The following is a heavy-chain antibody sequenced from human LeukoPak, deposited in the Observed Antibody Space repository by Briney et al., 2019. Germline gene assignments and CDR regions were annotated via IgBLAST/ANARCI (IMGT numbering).Heavy chain of an antibody. J-gene: IGHJ4*02. CDR1: GFTVSSNY. D-gene: IGHD6-19*01. CDR2: IYSGGDT. V-gene: IGHV3-66*01. Sequence: GGSLRLSCAASGFTVSSNYMGWVRQAPGKGLEWVSVIYSGGDTYYADSVKGRFTISRDNSKNMIYLEMSSLKDEDTAVYYCAKERSLEIAVAGTIFDYWGQGTLVTVSS. CDR3: AKERSLEIAVAGTIFDY.